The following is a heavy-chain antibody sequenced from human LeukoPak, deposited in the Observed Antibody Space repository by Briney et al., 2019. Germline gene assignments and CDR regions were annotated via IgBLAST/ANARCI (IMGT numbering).Heavy chain of an antibody. D-gene: IGHD4-17*01. Sequence: GGSLRLSCAASGFTLSSYGMHWVRQAPGKGLEWVAVIWYDGSNKYYADSVKGRFTISRDNSKNTLYLQMNSLRAEDTAVYYCARERRGTVTDYYYYGMDVWGQGTTVTVSS. V-gene: IGHV3-33*01. CDR1: GFTLSSYG. J-gene: IGHJ6*02. CDR3: ARERRGTVTDYYYYGMDV. CDR2: IWYDGSNK.